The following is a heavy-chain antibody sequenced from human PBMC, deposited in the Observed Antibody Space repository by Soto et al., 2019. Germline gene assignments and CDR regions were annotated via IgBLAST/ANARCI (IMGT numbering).Heavy chain of an antibody. V-gene: IGHV4-59*08. Sequence: SETLSLTCTVSGGSISSYYWSWIRQPPGKGLEWIGYIYYSGSTNYNPSLKSRVTISVDTSKNQFSLKLSSVTAADTAVYYCARHEAYSSPSNFDYWGQGTLVTVSS. CDR2: IYYSGST. J-gene: IGHJ4*02. D-gene: IGHD6-6*01. CDR1: GGSISSYY. CDR3: ARHEAYSSPSNFDY.